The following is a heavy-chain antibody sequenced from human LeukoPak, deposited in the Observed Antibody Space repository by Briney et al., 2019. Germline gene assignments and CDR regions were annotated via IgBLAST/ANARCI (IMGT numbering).Heavy chain of an antibody. CDR2: ISWNSGSI. CDR1: GFTFDDYA. J-gene: IGHJ4*02. CDR3: AKDIAGYSYGFAPIEY. D-gene: IGHD5-18*01. Sequence: GGSLRLSCAASGFTFDDYAMHWVRQAPGKGLEWVSGISWNSGSIGYADSVKGRFTISRDNAKNSLYLQMNSLRGEDTALYYCAKDIAGYSYGFAPIEYWGQGTLVTVSS. V-gene: IGHV3-9*01.